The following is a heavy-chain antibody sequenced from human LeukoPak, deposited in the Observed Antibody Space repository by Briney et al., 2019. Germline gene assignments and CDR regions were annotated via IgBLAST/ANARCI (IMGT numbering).Heavy chain of an antibody. CDR3: ATGVNFDY. V-gene: IGHV1-2*02. CDR2: INPNSGAT. Sequence: GASVKVSCKASGNTFSGYYMHWVRRAPGQGLEWMGWINPNSGATNCAQKFQGRVTMTRDTSITTAYMELSSLRSDDTAIFYCATGVNFDYWGQGTLVSVSS. J-gene: IGHJ4*02. CDR1: GNTFSGYY.